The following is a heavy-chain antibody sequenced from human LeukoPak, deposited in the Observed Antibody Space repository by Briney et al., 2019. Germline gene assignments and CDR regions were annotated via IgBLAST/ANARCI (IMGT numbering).Heavy chain of an antibody. CDR3: ARGHGSGYYSFEY. Sequence: SETLSLTCTVSGGSISSSSYYWGWIRQPPGKGLEWIGSIYYSGSTYYNPSLKSRVTISVDTSKNQFSLKLSSVTAADTAVYYCARGHGSGYYSFEYWGRGTLVTVSS. D-gene: IGHD3-22*01. J-gene: IGHJ4*02. CDR1: GGSISSSSYY. V-gene: IGHV4-39*07. CDR2: IYYSGST.